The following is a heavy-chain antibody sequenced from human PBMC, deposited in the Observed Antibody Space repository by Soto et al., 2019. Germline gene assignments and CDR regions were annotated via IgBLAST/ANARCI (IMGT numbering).Heavy chain of an antibody. CDR2: IKQDGSGK. D-gene: IGHD3-10*01. CDR1: GFTFSTYW. Sequence: GGSLRLSCAASGFTFSTYWMTWVRQAPGKGLEWVANIKQDGSGKYYVDSVKGRFIISRDNAKNSLYLQMNSLRAEDTAVYYCASLGMVRGVISYWGQGTLVTVSS. J-gene: IGHJ4*02. V-gene: IGHV3-7*01. CDR3: ASLGMVRGVISY.